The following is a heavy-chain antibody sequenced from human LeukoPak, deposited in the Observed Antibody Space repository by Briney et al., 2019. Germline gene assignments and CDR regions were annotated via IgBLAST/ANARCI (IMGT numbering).Heavy chain of an antibody. CDR2: INTYNGNT. D-gene: IGHD4-17*01. CDR1: GYTFTSYG. J-gene: IGHJ4*02. V-gene: IGHV1-18*01. Sequence: ASVKVSCKASGYTFTSYGISWVRQAPGQGLEWMGWINTYNGNTNYAQKLQGRVTMTTDTSTSTAYMELRSLRSDDTAVYYCARGAVDYGDYDVPFDYWGQGTLVTVSS. CDR3: ARGAVDYGDYDVPFDY.